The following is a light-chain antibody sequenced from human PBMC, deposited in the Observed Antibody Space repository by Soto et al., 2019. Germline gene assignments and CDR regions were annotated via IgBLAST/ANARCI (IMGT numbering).Light chain of an antibody. J-gene: IGLJ1*01. CDR3: CSYAGSSTPLI. CDR2: EVS. V-gene: IGLV2-23*02. Sequence: SVLTQPASVSGSPGQSITISCTGTSSDVGSYNLVSWYQQHPGKAPKLMIYEVSKRPSGVSNRFSGSKSGNTASLTISGPQAEDEADYYCCSYAGSSTPLIFGTGTKVTVL. CDR1: SSDVGSYNL.